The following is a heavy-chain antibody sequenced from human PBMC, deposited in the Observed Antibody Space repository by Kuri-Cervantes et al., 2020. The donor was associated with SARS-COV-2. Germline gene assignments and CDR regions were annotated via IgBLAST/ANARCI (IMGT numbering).Heavy chain of an antibody. V-gene: IGHV3-73*01. J-gene: IGHJ4*02. CDR2: IRIRATNYAT. CDR1: GFTFSGSP. Sequence: GGSLRLSCAASGFTFSGSPIHWVRQASGKGLEWVGHIRIRATNYATAYAASVTGRFTISRDDSKNTAYLQMNSLKTEDTAVYYCTRPSSGWSYFDYWGQGTLVTVSS. CDR3: TRPSSGWSYFDY. D-gene: IGHD6-19*01.